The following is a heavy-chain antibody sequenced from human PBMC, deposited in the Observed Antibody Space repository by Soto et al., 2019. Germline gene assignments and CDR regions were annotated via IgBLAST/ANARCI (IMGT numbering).Heavy chain of an antibody. CDR1: GYTFTDYY. J-gene: IGHJ3*02. CDR3: TRENIEKSDGLYDAFDI. V-gene: IGHV1-2*02. Sequence: ASVKVSCKTSGYTFTDYYTHWVRQAPGQGLERMGWMNPKSGGAYFAQKFQGRVTLTRDTSVGTAYIEVNSLTSDDTAVYFCTRENIEKSDGLYDAFDIWGQGTTVTVSS. CDR2: MNPKSGGA. D-gene: IGHD2-15*01.